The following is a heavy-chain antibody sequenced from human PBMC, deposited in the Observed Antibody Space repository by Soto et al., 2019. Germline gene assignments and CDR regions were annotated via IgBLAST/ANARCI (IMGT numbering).Heavy chain of an antibody. CDR2: IWYDGSNK. CDR3: ARGRHRAFGTAPVFDY. Sequence: GGSLRLSCAASGFTFSSYGMHWVRQAPGKGLEWVAVIWYDGSNKYYADSVKGRFTISRDNSKNTLYLQMNSLRAEDTAVYYCARGRHRAFGTAPVFDYWGQGTLVTVSS. CDR1: GFTFSSYG. V-gene: IGHV3-33*01. D-gene: IGHD1-1*01. J-gene: IGHJ4*02.